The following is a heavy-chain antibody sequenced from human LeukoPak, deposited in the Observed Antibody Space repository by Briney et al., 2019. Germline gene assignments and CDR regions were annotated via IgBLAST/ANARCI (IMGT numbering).Heavy chain of an antibody. Sequence: ASVKVSCKASGYTFTDYYMHWVRQAPGQGLEWMGWINPNSGGTNYAQKFQGRVATTRDTSISTAYMELSRLRSDDTAVYYCTRVLFYSSGNKSNRVDYWGQGTLVTVSS. CDR3: TRVLFYSSGNKSNRVDY. CDR2: INPNSGGT. V-gene: IGHV1-2*02. D-gene: IGHD6-19*01. J-gene: IGHJ4*02. CDR1: GYTFTDYY.